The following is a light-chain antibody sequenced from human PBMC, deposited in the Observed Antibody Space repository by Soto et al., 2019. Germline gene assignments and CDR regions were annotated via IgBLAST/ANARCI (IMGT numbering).Light chain of an antibody. CDR2: GAS. J-gene: IGKJ5*01. Sequence: EIVMTQSPAPLSVSPGERCTLSCRASQSVSSNLAWYQQKPGQAPRLXXYGASTRATGIPARFSGSGSGTEFTLTISSLQSDDFASYYCQQYNNWPPITFGQGTRLEIK. CDR3: QQYNNWPPIT. V-gene: IGKV3-15*01. CDR1: QSVSSN.